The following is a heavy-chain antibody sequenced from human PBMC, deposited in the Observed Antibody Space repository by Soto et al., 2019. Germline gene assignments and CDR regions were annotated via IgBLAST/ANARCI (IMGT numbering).Heavy chain of an antibody. CDR1: GFTFSSYA. CDR3: ASHPVYGYRYGDFDY. V-gene: IGHV3-30-3*01. D-gene: IGHD5-18*01. Sequence: PGGSLRLSCAASGFTFSSYAMHWVRQAPGKGLEWVAVISYDGSNKYYADSVKGRFTISRDNSKNTLYLQMNSLRAEDTAVYYCASHPVYGYRYGDFDYWGQGTLVTVSS. J-gene: IGHJ4*02. CDR2: ISYDGSNK.